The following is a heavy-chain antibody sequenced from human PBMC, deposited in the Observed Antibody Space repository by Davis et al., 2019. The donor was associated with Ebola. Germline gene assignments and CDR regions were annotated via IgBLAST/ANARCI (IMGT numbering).Heavy chain of an antibody. V-gene: IGHV3-23*01. D-gene: IGHD2-2*01. Sequence: GESLKISCAASGFTFSSYAMSWVRQAPGKGLEWVSAISGSGGSTYYADSVKGRFTISRDNSKNTLYLQMNSLRAEDTAVYYCANDIVVVRSEYFQHWGQGTLVTVSS. J-gene: IGHJ1*01. CDR3: ANDIVVVRSEYFQH. CDR2: ISGSGGST. CDR1: GFTFSSYA.